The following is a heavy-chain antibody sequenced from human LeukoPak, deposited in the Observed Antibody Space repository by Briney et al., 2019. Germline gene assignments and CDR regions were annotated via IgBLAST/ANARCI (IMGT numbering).Heavy chain of an antibody. J-gene: IGHJ4*02. CDR3: AREQYGDYFDY. V-gene: IGHV3-7*01. CDR1: GLTFNSYW. D-gene: IGHD4/OR15-4a*01. Sequence: GGSLRLSCAASGLTFNSYWMSWVRQAPGKGLEWVANIKQDGSQKYYVDSVKGRFTISRDNAKNSLYLQLNSPRAEDTAVYYCAREQYGDYFDYWGQGTLVTVSS. CDR2: IKQDGSQK.